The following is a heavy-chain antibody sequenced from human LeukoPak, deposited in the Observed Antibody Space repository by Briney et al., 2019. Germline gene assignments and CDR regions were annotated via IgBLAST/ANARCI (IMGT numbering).Heavy chain of an antibody. CDR3: ARGAYYDSSGYPAYYFDY. Sequence: SVKVSCKASGYTFTSYYMHWVRQAPGQGLEWMGGIIPIFGTANYAQKFQGRVTITADESTSTAYMELSSLRSEDTAVYYCARGAYYDSSGYPAYYFDYWGQGTLVTVSS. CDR2: IIPIFGTA. CDR1: GYTFTSYY. D-gene: IGHD3-22*01. V-gene: IGHV1-69*13. J-gene: IGHJ4*02.